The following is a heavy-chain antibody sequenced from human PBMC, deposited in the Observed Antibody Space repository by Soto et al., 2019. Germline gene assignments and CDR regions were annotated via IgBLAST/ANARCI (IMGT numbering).Heavy chain of an antibody. Sequence: QVQLVESGGGVVQPGRSLRLSCAASGFTFSGYDMHWVRQAPGKGLEWVAAISYDGSNEYYPDSVKGRFTISRDNSKNTLYLQMNSLRSEDTAVYYCAKDWDTAMVTPFDYWGQGTLVTVSS. D-gene: IGHD5-18*01. CDR3: AKDWDTAMVTPFDY. CDR2: ISYDGSNE. CDR1: GFTFSGYD. V-gene: IGHV3-30*18. J-gene: IGHJ4*02.